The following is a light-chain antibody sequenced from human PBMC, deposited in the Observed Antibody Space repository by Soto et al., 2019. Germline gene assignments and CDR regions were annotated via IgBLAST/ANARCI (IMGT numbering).Light chain of an antibody. J-gene: IGKJ2*01. CDR2: GAS. CDR3: QQYNNWPLYT. Sequence: EIVMTQSPATLSVSPGERATLSCRASQSVSSNLAWYQQKPGQAPRLLIYGASTRATGIPARFSGSGSGTEFTLTISSFQSEDFAVYYCQQYNNWPLYTFGQGTKLEIK. V-gene: IGKV3-15*01. CDR1: QSVSSN.